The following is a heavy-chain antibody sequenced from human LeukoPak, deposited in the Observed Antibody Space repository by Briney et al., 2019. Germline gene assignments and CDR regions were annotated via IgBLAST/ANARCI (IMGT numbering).Heavy chain of an antibody. CDR2: IYYSGST. J-gene: IGHJ3*02. Sequence: PSETLSLTYTVSGGSISSYHWSWIRQPPGKGLECIGFIYYSGSTNYNPSLKSRVTISVDTSKNQFSLKLSSVTAADTAVYYCARARNYYDSSDYYYEGDAFDIWGQGTMVTVSS. CDR1: GGSISSYH. D-gene: IGHD3-22*01. V-gene: IGHV4-59*01. CDR3: ARARNYYDSSDYYYEGDAFDI.